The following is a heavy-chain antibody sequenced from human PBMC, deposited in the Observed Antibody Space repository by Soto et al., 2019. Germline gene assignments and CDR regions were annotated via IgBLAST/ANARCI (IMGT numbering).Heavy chain of an antibody. CDR2: ISVSGGST. CDR3: AKNQGVELVPLATVDWFDP. Sequence: WGSLRLSCAASGFTFSSYAMSWVRQAPWKWLEWVSAISVSGGSTYYADSVKGRFTISRDNSKSTVYLELNNLSAEDTAVYHCAKNQGVELVPLATVDWFDPWGQGSVVTVSS. CDR1: GFTFSSYA. D-gene: IGHD1-26*01. J-gene: IGHJ5*02. V-gene: IGHV3-23*01.